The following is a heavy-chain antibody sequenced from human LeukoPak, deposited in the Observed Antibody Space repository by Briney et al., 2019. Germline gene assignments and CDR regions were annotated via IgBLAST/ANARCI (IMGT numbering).Heavy chain of an antibody. J-gene: IGHJ4*02. CDR1: GFTFSSYA. Sequence: GGSLRLSCAASGFTFSSYAMSWVRQAPGKGLEWVSALSGSGGSTYYADSVKGRFTISRDNSKNTLYLQMNSLRAEDTAVYYCAKGRNGWSTKSLFDYWGQGTLVTVSS. D-gene: IGHD6-19*01. V-gene: IGHV3-23*01. CDR3: AKGRNGWSTKSLFDY. CDR2: LSGSGGST.